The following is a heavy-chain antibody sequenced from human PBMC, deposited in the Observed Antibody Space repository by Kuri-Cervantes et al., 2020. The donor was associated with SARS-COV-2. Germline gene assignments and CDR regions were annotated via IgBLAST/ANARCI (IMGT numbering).Heavy chain of an antibody. J-gene: IGHJ4*02. Sequence: SETLSLTCTVSGGSISSSCWSWIRQPPGKGLEWIGYIYYSGSVSYNPSLMSRATISVDTSKNQFSLRLTSVTAADTAVYYCARSVIIFGGVIFDQWGQGTLVTVSS. V-gene: IGHV4-59*01. CDR3: ARSVIIFGGVIFDQ. D-gene: IGHD3-16*01. CDR2: IYYSGSV. CDR1: GGSISSSC.